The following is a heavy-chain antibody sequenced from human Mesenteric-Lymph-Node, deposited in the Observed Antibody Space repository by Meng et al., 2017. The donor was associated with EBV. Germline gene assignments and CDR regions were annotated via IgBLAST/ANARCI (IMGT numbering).Heavy chain of an antibody. CDR2: IWYDGSNQ. Sequence: QVRLGGSGGGVVQPGRSLSLSCAAFGFTFSSYGMHWVRQVPGKGLEWVAVIWYDGSNQYYADSEKGRFTISRDNSKNTLYLQMNSLRAEDTAVYYCATEVNSWSLDYWGQGTLVTVSS. V-gene: IGHV3-33*01. CDR1: GFTFSSYG. D-gene: IGHD6-13*01. J-gene: IGHJ4*02. CDR3: ATEVNSWSLDY.